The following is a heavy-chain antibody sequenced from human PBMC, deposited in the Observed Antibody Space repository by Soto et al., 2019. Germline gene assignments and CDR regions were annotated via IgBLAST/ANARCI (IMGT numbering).Heavy chain of an antibody. CDR3: ARHKYYYGSGSPSDNWFDP. CDR1: GGSISSYY. CDR2: IYYSGST. V-gene: IGHV4-59*08. D-gene: IGHD3-10*01. Sequence: PSETLSLTCTVSGGSISSYYWSWIRQPPGKGLEWIGYIYYSGSTNYNPSLKSRVTISVDTSKNQFSLKLSSVTAADTAVYYCARHKYYYGSGSPSDNWFDPWGQGTLVTVS. J-gene: IGHJ5*02.